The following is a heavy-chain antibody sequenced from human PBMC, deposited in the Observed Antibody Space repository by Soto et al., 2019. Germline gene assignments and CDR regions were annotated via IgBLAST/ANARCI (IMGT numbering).Heavy chain of an antibody. D-gene: IGHD3-16*01. J-gene: IGHJ4*02. CDR1: VFTFSNAW. V-gene: IGHV3-15*01. CDR2: IKSKTDGGTT. CDR3: TKVRPLEY. Sequence: PVGSLRLSCASSVFTFSNAWMSWVRHSPGKGLEWVGRIKSKTDGGTTDYAAPVKGRFTISRDDSKNTLYLQMNSLKTEDTAVYYCTKVRPLEYWGQGTLVTVSS.